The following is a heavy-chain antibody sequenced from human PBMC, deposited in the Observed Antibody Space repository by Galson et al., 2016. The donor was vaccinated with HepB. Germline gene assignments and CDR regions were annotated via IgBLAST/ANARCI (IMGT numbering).Heavy chain of an antibody. CDR2: ITSRGTST. D-gene: IGHD6-6*01. CDR3: AKDPQWTTSSRGAFDV. CDR1: GFSFSSYA. V-gene: IGHV3-23*01. Sequence: SLRLSCAASGFSFSSYAMSWVRQAPGKGLEWVSTITSRGTSTYYADSVEGRFTISRDNSKSTLYLQMNGLRAEDTAVYYCAKDPQWTTSSRGAFDVWGQGTMLTVFS. J-gene: IGHJ3*01.